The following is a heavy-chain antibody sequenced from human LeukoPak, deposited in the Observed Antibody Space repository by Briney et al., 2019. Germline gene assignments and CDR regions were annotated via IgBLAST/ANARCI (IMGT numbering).Heavy chain of an antibody. CDR2: ISGSGGST. D-gene: IGHD3-22*01. CDR3: ARDLPYYYDSTSGAFDI. V-gene: IGHV3-23*01. J-gene: IGHJ3*02. CDR1: GFTFSSYA. Sequence: GGSLRLSCAASGFTFSSYAMSWVRQAPGKGLGWVSAISGSGGSTYYADSVKGRFTISRDNSKNTLYLQMNSLRAEDTAVYYCARDLPYYYDSTSGAFDIWGQGTMVTVSS.